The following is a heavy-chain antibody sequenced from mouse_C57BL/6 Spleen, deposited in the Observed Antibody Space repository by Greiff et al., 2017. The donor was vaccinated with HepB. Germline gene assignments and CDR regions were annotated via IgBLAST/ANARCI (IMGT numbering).Heavy chain of an antibody. V-gene: IGHV1-80*01. CDR1: GYAFSSYW. J-gene: IGHJ2*01. Sequence: VQLQQSGAELVKPGASVKISCKASGYAFSSYWMNWVKQRPGKGLEWIGQIYPGDGDTNYNGKFKGKATLTADKSSSTAYKKLSSLTSEDSAVYSCARCGYPYYFDYWGQGTTLTVSS. D-gene: IGHD2-2*01. CDR3: ARCGYPYYFDY. CDR2: IYPGDGDT.